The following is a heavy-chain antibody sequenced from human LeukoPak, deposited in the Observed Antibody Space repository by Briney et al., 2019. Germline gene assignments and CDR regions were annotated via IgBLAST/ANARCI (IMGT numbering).Heavy chain of an antibody. V-gene: IGHV4-39*01. J-gene: IGHJ4*02. CDR3: ARRGASSSEEY. CDR1: GGSISSSSHY. CDR2: IYYSGST. D-gene: IGHD6-6*01. Sequence: PSETLSLTCTVSGGSISSSSHYWGWIRQPPGKGLEWIGSIYYSGSTYYNPSLESRVTISVDTSKNQFSLKVSSVTAADTAVYYCARRGASSSEEYWGQGILVTVSS.